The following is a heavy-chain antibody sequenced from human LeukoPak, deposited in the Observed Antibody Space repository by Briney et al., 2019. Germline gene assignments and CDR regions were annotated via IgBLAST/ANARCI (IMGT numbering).Heavy chain of an antibody. J-gene: IGHJ6*02. Sequence: GESLKIPCKGSAYSSTSYWNTWWRQMPGKGLQWLGIIYPGDANTKYSPSFQGQVTISADKSISTVYLQWSSLKASDTAMYYCARGSLLDYYYGMDVWGQGTTVTVSS. V-gene: IGHV5-51*01. CDR3: ARGSLLDYYYGMDV. D-gene: IGHD3-3*01. CDR1: AYSSTSYW. CDR2: IYPGDANT.